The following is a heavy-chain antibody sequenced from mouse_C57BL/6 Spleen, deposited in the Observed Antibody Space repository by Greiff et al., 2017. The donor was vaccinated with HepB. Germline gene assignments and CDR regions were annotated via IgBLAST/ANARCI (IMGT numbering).Heavy chain of an antibody. D-gene: IGHD2-5*01. CDR2: IDPSDSYT. CDR1: GYTFTSYW. V-gene: IGHV1-59*01. Sequence: VQLQQPGAELVRPGTSVKLSCKASGYTFTSYWMHWVKQRPGQGLEWIGVIDPSDSYTNYNQKFKGKATLTVDTSSSTAYMQLSSLTSEDSAVYYCAPYSNYNAYWGQGTLVTVSA. CDR3: APYSNYNAY. J-gene: IGHJ3*01.